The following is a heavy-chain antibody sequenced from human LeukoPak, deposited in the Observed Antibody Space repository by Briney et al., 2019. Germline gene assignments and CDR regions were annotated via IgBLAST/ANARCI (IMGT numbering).Heavy chain of an antibody. CDR3: ARDSPAAMLDIDY. D-gene: IGHD2-2*01. Sequence: ASVKVSCKASGYTITDYYIHWVRQAPGQRLEWMGWIYLNNGDTRSAEKFQGRVTMTSDTSISTAYMELSSLTSDDMAVYYCARDSPAAMLDIDYWGQGTLVTVSS. V-gene: IGHV1-2*02. J-gene: IGHJ4*02. CDR2: IYLNNGDT. CDR1: GYTITDYY.